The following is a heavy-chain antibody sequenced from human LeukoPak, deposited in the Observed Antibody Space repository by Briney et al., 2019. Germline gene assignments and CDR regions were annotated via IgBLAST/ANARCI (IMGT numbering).Heavy chain of an antibody. CDR2: IKQDGSEK. Sequence: GGSLRLSCAASGFTFGSYWMSWVRQAPGKGLEWVANIKQDGSEKYYVDSVKGRFTISRDNAKNSLYLQMNSLRAEDTAVYYCARENHYNSSGYFDYWAQEPLVTFSS. J-gene: IGHJ4*02. D-gene: IGHD3-22*01. CDR1: GFTFGSYW. CDR3: ARENHYNSSGYFDY. V-gene: IGHV3-7*01.